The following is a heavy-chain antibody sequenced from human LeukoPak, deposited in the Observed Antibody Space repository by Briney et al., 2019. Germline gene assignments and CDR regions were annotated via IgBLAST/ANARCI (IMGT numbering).Heavy chain of an antibody. D-gene: IGHD2-2*01. V-gene: IGHV3-74*01. Sequence: GGSLRLSCAVSGFTLSSYWMHWVRQAPGKGLVWVSRIDSDGSTTDYADSVKGRFTISRDNANNTLYLQMNNLRAEDAGVYYCARGLTLLGYCSSTSCLMNYWGQGTLVTVSS. J-gene: IGHJ4*02. CDR1: GFTLSSYW. CDR2: IDSDGSTT. CDR3: ARGLTLLGYCSSTSCLMNY.